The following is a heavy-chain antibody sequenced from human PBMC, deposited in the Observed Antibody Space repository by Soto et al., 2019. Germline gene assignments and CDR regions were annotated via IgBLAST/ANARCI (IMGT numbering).Heavy chain of an antibody. CDR1: GFSLSNARMG. J-gene: IGHJ4*02. Sequence: QVTLKESGPVLVKPTETLTLTCTVSGFSLSNARMGVSWIRQPPGKALEWLAHIFSNDEKSYSTSLKSRLTISKDTPQSKVXXTMTNMDPVDTATYYCARIRDEDCSGGSCYYYFDYWGQGTLVTVSS. V-gene: IGHV2-26*01. CDR2: IFSNDEK. D-gene: IGHD2-15*01. CDR3: ARIRDEDCSGGSCYYYFDY.